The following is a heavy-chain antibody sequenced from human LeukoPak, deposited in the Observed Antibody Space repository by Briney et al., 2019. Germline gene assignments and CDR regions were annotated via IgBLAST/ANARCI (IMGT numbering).Heavy chain of an antibody. Sequence: TLSLTCTVSGGSISSGDYYWSWIRQPPGKGLEWIGYIYYSGSTYYNPSLKSRVTISVDTSKNQFSLKLSSVTAADTAVYYCARDSYNWNFRSAFDIWGQGTMVTVSS. CDR1: GGSISSGDYY. D-gene: IGHD1-7*01. CDR2: IYYSGST. CDR3: ARDSYNWNFRSAFDI. J-gene: IGHJ3*02. V-gene: IGHV4-30-4*08.